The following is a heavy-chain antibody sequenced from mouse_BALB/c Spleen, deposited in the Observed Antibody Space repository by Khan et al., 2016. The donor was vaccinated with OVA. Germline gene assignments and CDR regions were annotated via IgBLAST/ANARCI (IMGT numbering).Heavy chain of an antibody. Sequence: EVELVESGGGLVQPGGSLRLSCVISGFTFTDYYMTWVRQPPGEALEWLGFIANKADGYRTEYSASVKGRFTISRDTSQNILYLQMTTLRAEDSATDYCARDQVGSYFDYWGQGTTLTVSS. J-gene: IGHJ2*01. V-gene: IGHV7-3*02. CDR2: IANKADGYRT. CDR1: GFTFTDYY. D-gene: IGHD4-1*02. CDR3: ARDQVGSYFDY.